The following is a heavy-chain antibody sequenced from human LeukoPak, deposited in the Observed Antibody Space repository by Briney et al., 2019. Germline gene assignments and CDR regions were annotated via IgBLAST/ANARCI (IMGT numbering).Heavy chain of an antibody. V-gene: IGHV3-48*03. J-gene: IGHJ4*02. CDR2: FSNSGGDI. D-gene: IGHD4-17*01. CDR3: ARTLTTTYS. Sequence: GGSLRLSCAASGFTFSSHEMNWVRQAPGKGLEWLSYFSNSGGDINYADSVKGRFTISRDNAKNSLYLQKNSLRVEDTAVYYCARTLTTTYSWGQGTLVTVSS. CDR1: GFTFSSHE.